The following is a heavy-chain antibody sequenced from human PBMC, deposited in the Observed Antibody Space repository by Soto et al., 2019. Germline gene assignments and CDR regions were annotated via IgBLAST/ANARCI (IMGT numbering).Heavy chain of an antibody. J-gene: IGHJ4*02. CDR2: INPSGGST. CDR3: ARVGGYCSGGSCYSGETDY. Sequence: QVQLVQSGAEVKKPGASVKVSCKASGYTFTSYYMHWVRQAPGQGLEWMGIINPSGGSTSYAQKCQGRVTMTRDTSTSTVYMELSSLRSEDTAVYYCARVGGYCSGGSCYSGETDYWGQGTLVTVSS. D-gene: IGHD2-15*01. V-gene: IGHV1-46*01. CDR1: GYTFTSYY.